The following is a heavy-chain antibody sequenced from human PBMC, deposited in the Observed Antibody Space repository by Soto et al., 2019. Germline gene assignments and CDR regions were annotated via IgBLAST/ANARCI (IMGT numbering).Heavy chain of an antibody. D-gene: IGHD2-2*01. CDR3: ALLGTSHFDY. CDR1: GFTFSSYA. CDR2: ISYDGSNK. Sequence: PGGSLRLSCAASGFTFSSYAMHWVRQAPGKGLEWVAVISYDGSNKYYADSVKGRFTISRDNSKNTLYLQMNSLRAEDTAVYYCALLGTSHFDYWGQGTLVTVSS. V-gene: IGHV3-30-3*01. J-gene: IGHJ4*02.